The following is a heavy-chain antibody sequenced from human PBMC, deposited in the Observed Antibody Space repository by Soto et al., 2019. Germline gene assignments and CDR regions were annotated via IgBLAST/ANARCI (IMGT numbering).Heavy chain of an antibody. J-gene: IGHJ3*02. CDR2: IYWDDEK. Sequence: QITLKESGPTLVKRTQTLTLTCTFSGFSLSDNGVGVGWIRQPPGKALEWLALIYWDDEKIYSPSLKTRLTITKHTSINQVLLTMTNLDPVVTASYYCAHRLTWDAFDILGQGTMVTVSS. V-gene: IGHV2-5*02. CDR1: GFSLSDNGVG. CDR3: AHRLTWDAFDI. D-gene: IGHD1-26*01.